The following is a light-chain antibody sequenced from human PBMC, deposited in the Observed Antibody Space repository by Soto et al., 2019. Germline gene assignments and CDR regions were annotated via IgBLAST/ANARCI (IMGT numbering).Light chain of an antibody. CDR1: QSVSRS. Sequence: IVLRQSPATLSVSPGERAALPCRASQSVSRSLAWSQQKPGQAPRLPLYEASNRATGIPARFSGSGSRTDFTLTISSLETEDDAAYYCQQRSNWPPITFRQGTRLEI. V-gene: IGKV3-11*01. CDR3: QQRSNWPPIT. J-gene: IGKJ5*01. CDR2: EAS.